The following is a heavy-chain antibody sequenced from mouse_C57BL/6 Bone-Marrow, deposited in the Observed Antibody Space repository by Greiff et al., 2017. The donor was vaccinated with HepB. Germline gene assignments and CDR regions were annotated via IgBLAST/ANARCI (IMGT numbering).Heavy chain of an antibody. CDR1: GFTFSSYG. D-gene: IGHD2-4*01. J-gene: IGHJ4*01. Sequence: EVQLQESGGDLVKPGGSLKLSCAASGFTFSSYGMSWVRQTPDKRLEWVATISSGGSYTYYPDSVKGRFTISRDNAKNTLYLQMSSLKSEDTAMYYCARIVYYDYDGDYAMDYWGQGTSVTVSS. CDR3: ARIVYYDYDGDYAMDY. CDR2: ISSGGSYT. V-gene: IGHV5-6*01.